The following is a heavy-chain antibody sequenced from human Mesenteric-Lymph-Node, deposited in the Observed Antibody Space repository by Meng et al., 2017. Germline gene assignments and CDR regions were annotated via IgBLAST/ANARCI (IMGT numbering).Heavy chain of an antibody. CDR3: NFDF. Sequence: RVESGGRLVQPGGSLRLSCVASGFSFSFYAMSWVRQAPGKGLEWVSAISGNGRDTYYADSVQGRFTISRDNSKNTLYLQMNSLRAEDTALYYCNFDFWGQGTLVTVSS. CDR1: GFSFSFYA. J-gene: IGHJ4*02. CDR2: ISGNGRDT. V-gene: IGHV3-23*04.